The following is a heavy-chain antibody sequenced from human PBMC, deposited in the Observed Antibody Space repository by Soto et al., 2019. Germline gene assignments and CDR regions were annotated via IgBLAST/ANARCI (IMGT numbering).Heavy chain of an antibody. CDR2: ISGSGGST. Sequence: GGSLRLSCAASGFTFSSYAMSWVRHAPGKGLEWVSAISGSGGSTYYADSVKGQFTISRDNSKNTLYLQMNSMRAEDTAVYYCAKDKRPVRGVMLDYWGQGTLVTVSS. D-gene: IGHD3-10*01. V-gene: IGHV3-23*01. J-gene: IGHJ4*02. CDR3: AKDKRPVRGVMLDY. CDR1: GFTFSSYA.